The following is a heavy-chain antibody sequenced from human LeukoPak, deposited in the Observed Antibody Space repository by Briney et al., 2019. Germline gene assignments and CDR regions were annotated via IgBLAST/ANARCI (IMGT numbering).Heavy chain of an antibody. Sequence: GGSLRLSCAASGFTVSSNYMSWVRQAPGKGLEWVGRIKRKSDGGTTDYAAPVKGRFTISRDDSKNTLHLQMNSLKTEDTAVYYCTTDPYSGSYNYYYGMDVWGQGTTVTVSS. CDR2: IKRKSDGGTT. D-gene: IGHD1-26*01. V-gene: IGHV3-15*01. CDR1: GFTVSSNY. CDR3: TTDPYSGSYNYYYGMDV. J-gene: IGHJ6*02.